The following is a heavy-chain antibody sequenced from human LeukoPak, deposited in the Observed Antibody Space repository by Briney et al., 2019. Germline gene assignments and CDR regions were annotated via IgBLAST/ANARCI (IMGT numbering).Heavy chain of an antibody. D-gene: IGHD2-21*02. V-gene: IGHV4-39*01. J-gene: IGHJ4*02. CDR1: GGSISTTHYY. CDR2: IHYSGNT. Sequence: SETLSLTCDVSGGSISTTHYYWGWIRQPPGKGLEWLGNIHYSGNTYYNPSLQSRLTLSVDTSKNQFSLKLTSVTAADTAVYYCARTYPDCDCWGQGTLVTVSS. CDR3: ARTYPDCDC.